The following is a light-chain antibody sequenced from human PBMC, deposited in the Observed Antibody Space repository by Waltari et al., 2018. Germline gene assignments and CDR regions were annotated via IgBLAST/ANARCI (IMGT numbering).Light chain of an antibody. J-gene: IGLJ2*01. CDR1: SSDAGGYKS. V-gene: IGLV2-14*03. Sequence: QSALTQPASVSGSPGQSISISCTGISSDAGGYKSVSWYQHHPGKAPKLLIYDVFNRPSGVSNRFSGSKSGNAASLAISGLQAEDEGVSYCSSYASSPPHVVFGAGTKLTVL. CDR3: SSYASSPPHVV. CDR2: DVF.